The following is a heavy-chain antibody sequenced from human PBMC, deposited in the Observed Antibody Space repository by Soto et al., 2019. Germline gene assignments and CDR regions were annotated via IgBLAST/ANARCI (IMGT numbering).Heavy chain of an antibody. V-gene: IGHV1-18*01. CDR1: GYTFTSYG. CDR2: ISAYNGNT. CDR3: ARDNGFGESDV. Sequence: QVQLVQSGAEVKKPGASVKVSCKASGYTFTSYGIIWVRQAPGQGLEWMGWISAYNGNTNYAQKLQGRVTVTTDTATSTGYMELRSLRSDDTAVYYCARDNGFGESDVWGQGTTVTVSS. D-gene: IGHD3-10*01. J-gene: IGHJ6*02.